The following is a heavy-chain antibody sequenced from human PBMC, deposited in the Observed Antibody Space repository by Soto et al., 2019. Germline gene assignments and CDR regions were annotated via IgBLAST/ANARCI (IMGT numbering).Heavy chain of an antibody. D-gene: IGHD2-2*01. V-gene: IGHV1-8*01. Sequence: ASVKVSCKASGYTFTSYDINWVRQATGQGLEWMGWMNPNSGNTGYAQKFQGRVTMTRNTSISTAYMELSSLRSEDTAVYYCAGGVPAARNLYYYYYSMDVWGKGTRSPSP. CDR1: GYTFTSYD. CDR2: MNPNSGNT. CDR3: AGGVPAARNLYYYYYSMDV. J-gene: IGHJ6*03.